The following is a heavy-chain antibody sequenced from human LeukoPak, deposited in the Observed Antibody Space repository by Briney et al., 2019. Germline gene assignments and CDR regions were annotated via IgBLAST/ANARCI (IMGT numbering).Heavy chain of an antibody. D-gene: IGHD6-6*01. CDR2: FDPEDGET. CDR3: AQRIAVRPFPFDN. Sequence: ASVKVYCKVSGYTLTELSMHWVRQAPGKGLEWMGGFDPEDGETIYAQKFQGRVTMTEDTSTDTAYMELSSLRSEDTAVYYCAQRIAVRPFPFDNWGQGTLVTVSS. V-gene: IGHV1-24*01. CDR1: GYTLTELS. J-gene: IGHJ4*02.